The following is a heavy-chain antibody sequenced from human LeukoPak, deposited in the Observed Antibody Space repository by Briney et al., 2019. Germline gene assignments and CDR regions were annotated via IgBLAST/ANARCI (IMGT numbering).Heavy chain of an antibody. D-gene: IGHD3-22*01. V-gene: IGHV3-23*01. CDR1: GFTFGDYA. CDR3: ARDVSPHWGYYYDSSGGAFDI. J-gene: IGHJ3*02. CDR2: ISGSGGST. Sequence: GGSLRLSCTASGFTFGDYAMSWVRQAPGKGLEWVSAISGSGGSTYYADSVKGRFTISRDNAKNSLYLQMNSLRAEDTAVYYCARDVSPHWGYYYDSSGGAFDIWGQGTMVTVSS.